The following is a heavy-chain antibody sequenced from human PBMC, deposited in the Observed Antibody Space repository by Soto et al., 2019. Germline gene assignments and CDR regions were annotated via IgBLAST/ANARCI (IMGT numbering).Heavy chain of an antibody. CDR2: ISAYSGNT. D-gene: IGHD4-4*01. V-gene: IGHV1-18*01. Sequence: ASVKVSCKASGYTFTSYGINWVRQAPGQGLEWMGWISAYSGNTNYAQKFQGRVTMTPDTSTSTAYMELRSLRSDDTAVYYCARTYSGHIYYGMDVWGQGTTVTVSS. CDR3: ARTYSGHIYYGMDV. J-gene: IGHJ6*02. CDR1: GYTFTSYG.